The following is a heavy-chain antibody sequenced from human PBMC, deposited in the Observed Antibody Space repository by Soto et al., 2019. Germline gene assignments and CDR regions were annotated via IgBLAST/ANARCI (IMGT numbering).Heavy chain of an antibody. V-gene: IGHV1-2*04. CDR1: GYTFTGYY. J-gene: IGHJ6*02. Sequence: ASVKVSCKASGYTFTGYYMHWVRQAPGQGLEWMGWINPNSGGTNYAQKFQGWVTMTRDTSISTAYMELSRLRSDDTAVYYCARVLVGIAAAGTERIGYYYYGMDVWGQGTTVTVSS. D-gene: IGHD6-13*01. CDR2: INPNSGGT. CDR3: ARVLVGIAAAGTERIGYYYYGMDV.